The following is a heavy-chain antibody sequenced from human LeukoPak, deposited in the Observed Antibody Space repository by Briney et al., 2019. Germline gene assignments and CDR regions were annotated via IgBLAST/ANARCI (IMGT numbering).Heavy chain of an antibody. Sequence: SGGSLRLSCAASGFTFSNYWMTWVRLAPGKGLEWVANIKHDGSEESYVDSVKGRFTISRDNAKNSLYLQMNSLRAEDTAVYYCARAIGKDERVFGYWGQGTLVTVSS. V-gene: IGHV3-7*01. D-gene: IGHD4-23*01. J-gene: IGHJ4*02. CDR1: GFTFSNYW. CDR3: ARAIGKDERVFGY. CDR2: IKHDGSEE.